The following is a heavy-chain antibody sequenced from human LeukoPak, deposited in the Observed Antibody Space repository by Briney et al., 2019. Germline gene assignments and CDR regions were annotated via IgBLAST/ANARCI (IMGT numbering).Heavy chain of an antibody. CDR1: GFIFSSYG. Sequence: GGSLRLSCAASGFIFSSYGMHWVRQAPGKGLEWVSVISGSGGSTYYADSVKGRFTISRDNSKNTLYLQMNSLRAEDTAVYYCAKRGAALRPDAFDIWGQGTMVTASS. CDR2: ISGSGGST. D-gene: IGHD6-25*01. J-gene: IGHJ3*02. V-gene: IGHV3-23*01. CDR3: AKRGAALRPDAFDI.